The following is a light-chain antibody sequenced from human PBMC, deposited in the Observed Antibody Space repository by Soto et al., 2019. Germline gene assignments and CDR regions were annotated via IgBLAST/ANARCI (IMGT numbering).Light chain of an antibody. Sequence: QSVLTQPASVSGSPGQSITISCTGTSSDVVGYYHVSWYQQHPGKAPKVMIYEVSNRPSGVSNRFSGSKSGNTASLTISGLQAEDEAAYYCSSYISNSWVVGGGTKLTVL. V-gene: IGLV2-14*01. J-gene: IGLJ3*02. CDR1: SSDVVGYYH. CDR3: SSYISNSWV. CDR2: EVS.